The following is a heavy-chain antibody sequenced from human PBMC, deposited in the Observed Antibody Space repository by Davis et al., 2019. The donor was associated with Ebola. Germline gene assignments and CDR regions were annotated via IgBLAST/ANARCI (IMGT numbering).Heavy chain of an antibody. V-gene: IGHV3-30-3*01. Sequence: GGSLRLSCAASGFTFSSYSMHWVRQAPGKGLEWVAVISYDGSNKYYADSVKGRFTISRDNSKNTLYLQMNSLRAEDTAVYYCARRGLEIYYYYGMDVWGQGTTVTVSS. CDR3: ARRGLEIYYYYGMDV. J-gene: IGHJ6*02. CDR2: ISYDGSNK. D-gene: IGHD3-3*01. CDR1: GFTFSSYS.